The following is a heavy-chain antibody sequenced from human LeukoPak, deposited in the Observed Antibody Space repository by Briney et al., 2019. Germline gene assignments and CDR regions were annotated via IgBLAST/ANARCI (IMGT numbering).Heavy chain of an antibody. CDR2: VYHSGST. D-gene: IGHD3-10*01. CDR3: ARGTSYGSGSYEYFDY. CDR1: GYSISSGYY. V-gene: IGHV4-38-2*01. J-gene: IGHJ4*02. Sequence: PSETLSLTCAVSGYSISSGYYWGWIRQPPGAGLEWIGSVYHSGSTHYNPSLKSRVTISMDTSKNQFSLKLSSVTAADTAVYYCARGTSYGSGSYEYFDYWGQGTLVTVSS.